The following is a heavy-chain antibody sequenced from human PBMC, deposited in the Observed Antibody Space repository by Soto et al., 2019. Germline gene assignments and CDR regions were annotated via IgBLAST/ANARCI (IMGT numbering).Heavy chain of an antibody. Sequence: EVQLLESGGGLVQPGGSLRLSCGASGFTFSDNAMTWVRQAPGKGLEWVSSISDDGDSTYYADSVKGRFAVSRDNSKNTLFLHMNSLGAEDTAVYYCAKALSTDVNYGLDVGGQGTSVTVSS. CDR1: GFTFSDNA. CDR2: ISDDGDST. CDR3: AKALSTDVNYGLDV. V-gene: IGHV3-23*01. J-gene: IGHJ6*02. D-gene: IGHD3-10*02.